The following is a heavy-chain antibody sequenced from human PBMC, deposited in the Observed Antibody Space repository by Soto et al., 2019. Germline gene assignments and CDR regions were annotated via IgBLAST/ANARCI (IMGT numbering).Heavy chain of an antibody. CDR3: VKVYYDSSGPYYYGMDV. D-gene: IGHD3-22*01. CDR1: GFTFSSYE. J-gene: IGHJ6*02. V-gene: IGHV3-48*03. CDR2: ISSSGSTI. Sequence: PGGSLRLSCAASGFTFSSYEMNWVRQAPGKGLEWVSYISSSGSTIYYADPVKGRFTISRDNAKNSLYLQMNSLRAEDTAVYYCVKVYYDSSGPYYYGMDVWGQGTTVTVSS.